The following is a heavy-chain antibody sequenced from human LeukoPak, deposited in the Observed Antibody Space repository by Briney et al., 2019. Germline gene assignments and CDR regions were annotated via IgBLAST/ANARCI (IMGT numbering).Heavy chain of an antibody. CDR1: GFTFSSYA. D-gene: IGHD2-15*01. J-gene: IGHJ4*02. V-gene: IGHV3-30*04. Sequence: GRSLRLSCAASGFTFSSYAMHWVRQAPGKGLEWVAVISYDGSNKYYADSVKGRFTISRDNSKNTLYLQMNSLRAEDTAVYYCARDPCSGGSCYLDYWGQGTLVTVFS. CDR3: ARDPCSGGSCYLDY. CDR2: ISYDGSNK.